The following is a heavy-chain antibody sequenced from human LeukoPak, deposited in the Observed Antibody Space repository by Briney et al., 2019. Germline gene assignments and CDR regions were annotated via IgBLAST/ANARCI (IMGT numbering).Heavy chain of an antibody. CDR1: GYNFDIYG. D-gene: IGHD1-26*01. Sequence: ASVKVSCQASGYNFDIYGISWVRPAPGQGLEWMAWISAYNGNTNFVQELQERVTMNTDTSTSTAYLELSNLRSDDTAIYYCARAGAGDVSHSGLVVWIGDHDYWGQGTLVAVSS. CDR3: ARAGAGDVSHSGLVVWIGDHDY. V-gene: IGHV1-18*01. J-gene: IGHJ4*02. CDR2: ISAYNGNT.